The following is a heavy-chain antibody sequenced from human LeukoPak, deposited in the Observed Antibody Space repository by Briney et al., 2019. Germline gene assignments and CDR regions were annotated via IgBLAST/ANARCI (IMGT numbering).Heavy chain of an antibody. CDR2: MNPNSGNT. J-gene: IGHJ4*02. D-gene: IGHD6-13*01. V-gene: IGHV1-8*01. Sequence: ASGKVSCKASGYTFTSYDINWVRLATGQGLEWMGWMNPNSGNTGYAQKFQGRVTMTRNTSISTAYMELSRLRSDDTAVYYCAREQQLVPDYWGQGTLVTVSS. CDR1: GYTFTSYD. CDR3: AREQQLVPDY.